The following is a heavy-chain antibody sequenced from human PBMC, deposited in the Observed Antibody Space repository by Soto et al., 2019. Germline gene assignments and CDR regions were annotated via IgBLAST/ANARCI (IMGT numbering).Heavy chain of an antibody. CDR1: GFIFSNAW. CDR3: TRDPSLAH. V-gene: IGHV3-15*07. Sequence: EVQLVESGGGLVKPGGSLRLSCGVSGFIFSNAWMNWVRQAPGKGLEWVGRIKSKTDGGTTDYAASVQGRFTISRDDSKNTLYLQMNSLIIEDTAVYYCTRDPSLAHWGQGTLVTVFS. CDR2: IKSKTDGGTT. J-gene: IGHJ4*02. D-gene: IGHD2-15*01.